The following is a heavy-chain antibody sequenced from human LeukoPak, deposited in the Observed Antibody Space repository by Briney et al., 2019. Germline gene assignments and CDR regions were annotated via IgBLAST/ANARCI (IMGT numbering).Heavy chain of an antibody. CDR2: IRYDGSNK. D-gene: IGHD3-3*01. CDR3: AKDGRITIFGVVILFDY. Sequence: PVGSLRLSCAASGFTFSSYGMHWVRQAPGKGLEWVAFIRYDGSNKYYADSVKGRFTISRDNSKNTLYLQMNSLRAEDTAVYYCAKDGRITIFGVVILFDYWGQGTLVTVSS. J-gene: IGHJ4*02. V-gene: IGHV3-30*02. CDR1: GFTFSSYG.